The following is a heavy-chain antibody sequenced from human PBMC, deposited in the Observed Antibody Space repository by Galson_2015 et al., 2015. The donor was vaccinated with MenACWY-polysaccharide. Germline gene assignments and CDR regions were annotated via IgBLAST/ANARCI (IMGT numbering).Heavy chain of an antibody. Sequence: SVKVSCKDSGYTFTNYDINWVRQAPGQGLEWTAWMNHNSGHSGYAQKFHGRVTLTKDTSINTAYLELSSLGSEDSAMYYRVRTFGDFDYWGQGTLVTVSS. D-gene: IGHD3-10*01. CDR2: MNHNSGHS. V-gene: IGHV1-8*01. CDR1: GYTFTNYD. J-gene: IGHJ4*02. CDR3: VRTFGDFDY.